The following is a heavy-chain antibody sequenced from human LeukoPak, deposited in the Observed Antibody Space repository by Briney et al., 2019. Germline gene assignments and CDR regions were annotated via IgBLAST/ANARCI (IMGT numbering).Heavy chain of an antibody. CDR1: GGSISSYY. D-gene: IGHD6-19*01. V-gene: IGHV4-59*01. Sequence: SETLSLTCTVSGGSISSYYWSWIRQPPGKGLEWIGYIYYSGSTNYNPSLKSRVTISVDTSKNQFSLKLSSVTAADTAVYYCARRVTGVAGLGYFDYWGQGTLVTVSS. J-gene: IGHJ4*02. CDR3: ARRVTGVAGLGYFDY. CDR2: IYYSGST.